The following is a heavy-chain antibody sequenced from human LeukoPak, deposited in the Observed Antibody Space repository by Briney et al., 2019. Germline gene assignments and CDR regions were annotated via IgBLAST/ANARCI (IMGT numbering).Heavy chain of an antibody. Sequence: GGSLRLSCAASGFTFSSYSMNWVRQAPGKGLEWVSSISSSSSYIYYADSVKGRFTISRDNAKNSLYLQMNSLRAEDTAVYYCARYSSGWYARDYFDYWGQGTLVTVSS. CDR1: GFTFSSYS. V-gene: IGHV3-21*01. CDR2: ISSSSSYI. CDR3: ARYSSGWYARDYFDY. D-gene: IGHD6-19*01. J-gene: IGHJ4*02.